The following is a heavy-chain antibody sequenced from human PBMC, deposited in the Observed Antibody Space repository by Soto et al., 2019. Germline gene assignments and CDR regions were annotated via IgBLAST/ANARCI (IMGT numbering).Heavy chain of an antibody. Sequence: ASVKVSCKASGYSFTSHDINWVRQATGQGLEWMGRMNPNSGNTAHAQKFQDRVSMTRNTSINTAYLELSSLRSEDTDVYYCGRAADRGSPCHYYNPVAVWGQGTTVTVSS. V-gene: IGHV1-8*01. CDR1: GYSFTSHD. D-gene: IGHD3-10*01. CDR2: MNPNSGNT. CDR3: GRAADRGSPCHYYNPVAV. J-gene: IGHJ6*02.